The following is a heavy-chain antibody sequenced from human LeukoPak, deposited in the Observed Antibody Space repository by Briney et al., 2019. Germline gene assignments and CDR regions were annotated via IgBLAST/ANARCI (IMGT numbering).Heavy chain of an antibody. J-gene: IGHJ4*02. D-gene: IGHD3-3*01. Sequence: ASVKVSCKASGYTFTSYYMYWVRQAPGQGLEWMGIINPSGGSTSYAQKFQGRVTMTRDTSTSTVYMELSSLRSEDTAVYYCARVQVPDFWSGPFDYWGQGTLVTVSS. V-gene: IGHV1-46*01. CDR1: GYTFTSYY. CDR2: INPSGGST. CDR3: ARVQVPDFWSGPFDY.